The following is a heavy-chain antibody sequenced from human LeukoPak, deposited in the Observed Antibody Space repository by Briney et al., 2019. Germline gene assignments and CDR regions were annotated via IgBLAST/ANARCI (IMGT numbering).Heavy chain of an antibody. CDR1: RDSITSGGYY. J-gene: IGHJ4*02. Sequence: SQTLSLTCTFSRDSITSGGYYWTWIRQRPGKGLEWIGYIYKTGSTYYNPSLKSRVTMSVDTSRNQFSLKLNSVTAADTAVYYCARDVLRWGQGTLVTVSS. CDR2: IYKTGST. CDR3: ARDVLR. V-gene: IGHV4-31*03.